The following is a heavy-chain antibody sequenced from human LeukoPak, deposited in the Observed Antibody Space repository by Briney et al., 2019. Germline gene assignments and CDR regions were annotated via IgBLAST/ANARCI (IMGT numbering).Heavy chain of an antibody. D-gene: IGHD3-22*01. CDR2: IIPIFGTA. Sequence: ASVKVSCKASGGSFSSYAISWVRQAPGQGLEWMGGIIPIFGTANYAQKFQGRVTMTRDTSISTAYMELSRLRSDDTAVYYCARDGDYYDSSGYPDYWGQGTLVTVSS. CDR3: ARDGDYYDSSGYPDY. V-gene: IGHV1-69*05. CDR1: GGSFSSYA. J-gene: IGHJ4*02.